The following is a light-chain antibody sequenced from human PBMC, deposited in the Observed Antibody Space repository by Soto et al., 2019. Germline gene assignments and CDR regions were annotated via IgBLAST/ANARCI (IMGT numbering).Light chain of an antibody. CDR1: SSNIGSNT. CDR3: QSYDSSLSAV. J-gene: IGLJ1*01. Sequence: QSVLTQPPSASGTPGQRVTISCSGTSSNIGSNTVNWYQQFPGRAPKLLIYSNNNNRPSGDPDRFSGSKSGTSASLAITGLQAEDEADYYCQSYDSSLSAVFGTGTKLTVL. CDR2: NNN. V-gene: IGLV1-44*01.